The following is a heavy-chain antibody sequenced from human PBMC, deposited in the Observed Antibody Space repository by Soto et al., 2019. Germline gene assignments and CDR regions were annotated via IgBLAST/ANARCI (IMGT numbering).Heavy chain of an antibody. Sequence: SETLSLTCTVSGGSINSAGHSWGWVRQSPGKGLEWIGYSYHSGSTNYNPSLKSRVTISVDTSKNQFSLKLSSVTAADTAVYYCARDRSPIDDYGMDVWGQGTTVTVSS. D-gene: IGHD2-15*01. J-gene: IGHJ6*02. CDR2: SYHSGST. CDR3: ARDRSPIDDYGMDV. CDR1: GGSINSAGHS. V-gene: IGHV4-61*08.